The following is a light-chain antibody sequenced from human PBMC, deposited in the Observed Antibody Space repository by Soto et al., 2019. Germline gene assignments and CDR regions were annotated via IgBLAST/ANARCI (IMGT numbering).Light chain of an antibody. V-gene: IGKV3-20*01. J-gene: IGKJ2*01. CDR3: QHYDGSPRT. CDR2: GVF. Sequence: ENVLTQSPGTVSLSPGERATLSCRASQGVTSNHLAWYQQKPGQAPRLLIYGVFNRATGIPDRFSGSGSGTDVTLTITRLEPEDSAVYFCQHYDGSPRTFGQGTKLEIK. CDR1: QGVTSNH.